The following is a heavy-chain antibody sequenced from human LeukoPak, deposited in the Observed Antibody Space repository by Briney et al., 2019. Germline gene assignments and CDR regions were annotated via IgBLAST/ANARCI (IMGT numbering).Heavy chain of an antibody. CDR3: AELGITMIGGV. CDR2: ISSSGSTI. V-gene: IGHV3-48*03. D-gene: IGHD3-10*02. CDR1: GFTFGIYA. Sequence: PGGSLRLSCAASGFTFGIYAMNWVRQAPGKGLEWVSYISSSGSTIYYADSVKGRFTISRDNAKNSLYLQMNSLRAEDTAVYYCAELGITMIGGVWGKGTTVTISP. J-gene: IGHJ6*04.